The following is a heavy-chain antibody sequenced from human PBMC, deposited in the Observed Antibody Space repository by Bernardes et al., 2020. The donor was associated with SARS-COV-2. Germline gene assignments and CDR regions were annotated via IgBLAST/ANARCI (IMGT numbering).Heavy chain of an antibody. CDR1: GFDFTNYW. J-gene: IGHJ4*02. V-gene: IGHV5-51*01. Sequence: GESLNISCEGFGFDFTNYWIGWVRQMPGTGLEWMGIIYPRDSDTRYSPSFQGQVTISADKSISTAYLQWRSLKSSDTATYYCARQPSLVRGITAFDSWGQGTVVTVSS. D-gene: IGHD3-10*01. CDR2: IYPRDSDT. CDR3: ARQPSLVRGITAFDS.